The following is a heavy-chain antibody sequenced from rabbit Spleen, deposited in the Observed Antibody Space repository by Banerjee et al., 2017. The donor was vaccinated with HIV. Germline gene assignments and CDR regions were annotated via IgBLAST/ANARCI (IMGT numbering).Heavy chain of an antibody. CDR1: GFDFSSNA. J-gene: IGHJ3*01. CDR3: AKTGSGGSYYPVF. Sequence: QSLEESGGDLVKPGASLTLTCTASGFDFSSNAMCWVRQAPGKGLEWIGTIYTGSSAITWYATWAKGRFTISKTSSTTVTLQMTSLTAADTATYFCAKTGSGGSYYPVFWGPGTLVTVS. CDR2: IYTGSSAIT. V-gene: IGHV1S40*01. D-gene: IGHD8-1*01.